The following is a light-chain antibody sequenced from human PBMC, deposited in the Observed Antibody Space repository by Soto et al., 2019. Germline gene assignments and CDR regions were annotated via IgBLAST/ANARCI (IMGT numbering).Light chain of an antibody. J-gene: IGKJ1*01. CDR2: AAS. Sequence: DIQITQSPSTLSSSVGDRVTITCRASQSISYWLAWYQQKPGNAPKLLIYAASSLESGVPSRFSGSGSGTEFTLTISSLQPDDFATYYCQHYNSYSEAFGQGTKVDI. CDR1: QSISYW. V-gene: IGKV1-5*01. CDR3: QHYNSYSEA.